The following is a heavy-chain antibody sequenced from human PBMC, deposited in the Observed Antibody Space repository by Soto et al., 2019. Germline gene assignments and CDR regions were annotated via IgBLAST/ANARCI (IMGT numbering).Heavy chain of an antibody. D-gene: IGHD1-7*01. V-gene: IGHV2-5*01. CDR3: AHRRPWNYAFEY. CDR1: GFSLSTSGVG. CDR2: IYWTDDK. J-gene: IGHJ4*02. Sequence: SGPTLVNPTQTLTLTCTFSGFSLSTSGVGVGWIRQPPGEALEWLALIYWTDDKRYSPSLKSRLTVTKDTSKNQVVLTMTNMDPVDTATYYCAHRRPWNYAFEYWGQGTLVTVSS.